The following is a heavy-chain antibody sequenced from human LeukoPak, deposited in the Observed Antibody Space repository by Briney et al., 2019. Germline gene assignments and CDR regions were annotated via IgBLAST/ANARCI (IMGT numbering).Heavy chain of an antibody. CDR3: ARDSYFCPMDV. D-gene: IGHD3-3*01. Sequence: GGSLRLSCAASGFTFSSYWMSWVPQAPGKGLEWVANIKQDGSEKYYVDSVKGRFTISRDNAKNSLYLQMNSLRAEDTAVYYCARDSYFCPMDVWGQGTTVTVSS. CDR1: GFTFSSYW. CDR2: IKQDGSEK. V-gene: IGHV3-7*04. J-gene: IGHJ6*02.